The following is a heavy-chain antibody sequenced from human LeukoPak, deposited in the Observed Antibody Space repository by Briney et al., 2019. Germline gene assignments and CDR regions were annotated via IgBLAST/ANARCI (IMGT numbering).Heavy chain of an antibody. CDR3: AREEVKSFDN. V-gene: IGHV3-7*03. CDR1: GFTFNTYT. Sequence: GGSLRLSCAASGFTFNTYTMNWVRQAPGKGLEWVANIKGDGSETSYVTSVRGRFTISRDNAKNSLYLQMNNLRVEDTAVYYCAREEVKSFDNWGQGTLVTVSS. J-gene: IGHJ4*02. CDR2: IKGDGSET.